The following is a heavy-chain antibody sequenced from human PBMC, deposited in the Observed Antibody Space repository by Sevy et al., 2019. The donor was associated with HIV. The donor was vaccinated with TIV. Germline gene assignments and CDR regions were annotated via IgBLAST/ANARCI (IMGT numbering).Heavy chain of an antibody. CDR2: INQDGTTT. CDR3: VGAIAIFDSF. V-gene: IGHV3-7*04. J-gene: IGHJ4*02. Sequence: GGSLRLSCVASGLIFDSFWMSWVRQVPGKGLEWVANINQDGTTTYYRGSVRGRFTISRDNAKKSVYLQMNSLRAEDSALDYGVGAIAIFDSFWGQGTLVTVSS. CDR1: GLIFDSFW. D-gene: IGHD3-3*02.